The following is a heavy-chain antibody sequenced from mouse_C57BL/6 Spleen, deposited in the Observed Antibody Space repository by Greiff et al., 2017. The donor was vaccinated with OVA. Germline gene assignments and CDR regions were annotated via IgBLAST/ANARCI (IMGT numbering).Heavy chain of an antibody. Sequence: EVQLQESGPGLVKPSQSLSLTCSVTGYSITSGYYWNWIRQFPGNKLEWMGYISYDGSNNYNPSLKNRISITRDTSKNQFFLKLNSVTTEDTATYYCARTGYYGRGDYFDYWGQGTTLTVSS. CDR3: ARTGYYGRGDYFDY. J-gene: IGHJ2*01. D-gene: IGHD2-1*01. CDR2: ISYDGSN. CDR1: GYSITSGYY. V-gene: IGHV3-6*01.